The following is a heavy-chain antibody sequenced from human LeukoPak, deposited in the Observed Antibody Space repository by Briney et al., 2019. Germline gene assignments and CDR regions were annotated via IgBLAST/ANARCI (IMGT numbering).Heavy chain of an antibody. CDR2: IYYSGST. Sequence: SETLSLTCTVSGGSISSSSYYWGWIRQPPGKGLEWIGYIYYSGSTNYNPSLKSRVTISVDTSKNQFSLKLSSVTAADTAVYYCARRNTMYCSGGSCYGENWFDPWGQGTLVTVSS. CDR1: GGSISSSSYY. J-gene: IGHJ5*02. D-gene: IGHD2-15*01. CDR3: ARRNTMYCSGGSCYGENWFDP. V-gene: IGHV4-61*05.